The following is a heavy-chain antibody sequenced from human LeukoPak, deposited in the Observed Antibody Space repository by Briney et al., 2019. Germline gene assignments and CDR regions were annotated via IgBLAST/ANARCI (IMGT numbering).Heavy chain of an antibody. Sequence: ASVKVSCKASGYTFTGYYMHWVRRAPGQGLEWMGWINPNSGGTNYAQKFQGRVTMTRDTSISSAYMELSRLRSDDTAVYYCARVGHNWNSVDYWGQGTLVTVSS. CDR2: INPNSGGT. J-gene: IGHJ4*02. D-gene: IGHD1-7*01. CDR3: ARVGHNWNSVDY. V-gene: IGHV1-2*02. CDR1: GYTFTGYY.